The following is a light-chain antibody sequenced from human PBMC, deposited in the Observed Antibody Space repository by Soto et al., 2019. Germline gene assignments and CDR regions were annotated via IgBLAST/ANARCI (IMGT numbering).Light chain of an antibody. CDR1: NSNLGAGYD. V-gene: IGLV1-40*01. J-gene: IGLJ3*02. Sequence: QSVLTHPPSVSGAPGQRVTISCTGNNSNLGAGYDVHWYQQLPGAAPKLVIFGNRNRPSGVPERFSGSKSGTSACLAITGLQAEDEDDYYCQAYDYSLTAFVFGGGTKVTVL. CDR2: GNR. CDR3: QAYDYSLTAFV.